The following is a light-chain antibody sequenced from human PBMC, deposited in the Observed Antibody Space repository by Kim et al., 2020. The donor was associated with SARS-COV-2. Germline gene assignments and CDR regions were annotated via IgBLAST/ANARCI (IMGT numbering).Light chain of an antibody. CDR3: QQYGSSPLT. CDR2: GAS. CDR1: QSVSSSY. Sequence: LSPGERATLSCRSSQSVSSSYLAWYQQKPGQAPRLLIYGASSRATGIPDRFSGSGSGTDLTLTISRLEPEDFAVYYCQQYGSSPLTFGGGTKLEI. J-gene: IGKJ4*01. V-gene: IGKV3-20*01.